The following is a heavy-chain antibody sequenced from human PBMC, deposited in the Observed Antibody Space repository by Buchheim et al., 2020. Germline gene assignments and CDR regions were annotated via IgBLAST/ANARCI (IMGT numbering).Heavy chain of an antibody. J-gene: IGHJ6*02. CDR2: IGTAGDT. Sequence: EVQLVESGGGLVQPGGSLRLSCAASGFTFSSYDMHWVRQATGKGLEWVSAIGTAGDTYYPGSVKGRFTISRENAKNSLHLQMNSLRAGDTAVYYCARAGVRYDSSGYYRYYYYGMDVWGQGTT. D-gene: IGHD3-22*01. CDR3: ARAGVRYDSSGYYRYYYYGMDV. CDR1: GFTFSSYD. V-gene: IGHV3-13*04.